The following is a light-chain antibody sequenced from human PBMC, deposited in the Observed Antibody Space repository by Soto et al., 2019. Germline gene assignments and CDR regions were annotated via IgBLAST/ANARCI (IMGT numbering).Light chain of an antibody. Sequence: QSALTQPPSASGSPGQSVTVSCAGTSRDVGAYSSVAWYHHHPGKAPKLIIYEVTKRPSGVPDRFSGARSGNTAYLTVSGLQADDEADYYCSARAGSNNYVFGTGTKVTVL. J-gene: IGLJ1*01. CDR1: SRDVGAYSS. CDR3: SARAGSNNYV. CDR2: EVT. V-gene: IGLV2-8*01.